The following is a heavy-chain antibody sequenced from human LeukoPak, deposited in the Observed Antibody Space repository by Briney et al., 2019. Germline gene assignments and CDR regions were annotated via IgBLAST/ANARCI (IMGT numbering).Heavy chain of an antibody. V-gene: IGHV1-69*04. D-gene: IGHD1-26*01. Sequence: SVKVSCKASGYTFTSYGISWVRQAPGQGLEWMGRIIPILGIANYAQKFQGRVTITADKSTSTAYMELSSLRSEDTAVYYCARESPSGSYSHAVFDYWGQGTLVTVSS. CDR1: GYTFTSYG. J-gene: IGHJ4*02. CDR3: ARESPSGSYSHAVFDY. CDR2: IIPILGIA.